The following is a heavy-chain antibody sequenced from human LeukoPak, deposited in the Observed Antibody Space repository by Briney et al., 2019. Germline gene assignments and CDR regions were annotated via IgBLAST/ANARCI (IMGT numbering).Heavy chain of an antibody. D-gene: IGHD3-10*01. V-gene: IGHV3-7*03. CDR3: ARELSRTGAFDY. Sequence: GGSLRLSCEASEFTFSSYWMHWVRQPPGKGLEWVANINEAGVEKYHVDSVKGRFTIFRDNAKNSLYLQMNNLRAEDTAVYYCARELSRTGAFDYWGQGTLVTVSS. CDR1: EFTFSSYW. CDR2: INEAGVEK. J-gene: IGHJ4*02.